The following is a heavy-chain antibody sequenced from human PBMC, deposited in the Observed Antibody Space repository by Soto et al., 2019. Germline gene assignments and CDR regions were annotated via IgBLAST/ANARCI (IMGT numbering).Heavy chain of an antibody. CDR2: IQNSVST. CDR1: GASFTSAVYY. V-gene: IGHV4-31*03. J-gene: IGHJ5*01. CDR3: ATSRSGILDS. Sequence: PSETLSLTCSVPGASFTSAVYYCSWIRQLPGKGLEWIGYIQNSVSTIYSPSLKSRATISVDTSKSQFSLRLNSVTAADTAMYYCATSRSGILDSWGQGTLVTVSS. D-gene: IGHD6-19*01.